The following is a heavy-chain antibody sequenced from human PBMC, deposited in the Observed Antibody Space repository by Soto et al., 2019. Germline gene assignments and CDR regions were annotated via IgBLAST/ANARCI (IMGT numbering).Heavy chain of an antibody. J-gene: IGHJ4*02. CDR2: ISTWSSYS. V-gene: IGHV3-21*01. Sequence: SGFTFSSYNMNWVRQAPGKGLEWVSYISTWSSYSFYADSVKGRFTISRDNSENSLYLQLDSLRDEDTAVYYCARASHDYGALDYWGQGALVTVSS. CDR3: ARASHDYGALDY. D-gene: IGHD4-17*01. CDR1: GFTFSSYN.